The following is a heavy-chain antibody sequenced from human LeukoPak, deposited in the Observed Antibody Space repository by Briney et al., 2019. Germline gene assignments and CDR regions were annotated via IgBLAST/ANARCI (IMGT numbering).Heavy chain of an antibody. CDR2: ISYDGSNK. CDR1: GFTFSSYA. CDR3: ARSRDGYNLDY. D-gene: IGHD5-24*01. V-gene: IGHV3-30-3*01. Sequence: PGGSLRLSCAASGFTFSSYAMHWVRQAPGKELEWVAVISYDGSNKYYADSVKGRFTISRDNSKNTLYLQMNSLRAEDTAVYYCARSRDGYNLDYWGQGTLVTVSS. J-gene: IGHJ4*02.